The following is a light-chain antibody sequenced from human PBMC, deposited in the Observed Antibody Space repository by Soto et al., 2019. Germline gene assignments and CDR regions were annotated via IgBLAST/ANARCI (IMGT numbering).Light chain of an antibody. CDR1: QSVSNNY. J-gene: IGKJ4*01. CDR3: QQYGSSPLT. Sequence: EIVLTQSPGTLSLSPGERATLSCRASQSVSNNYLAWYQQKPGQAPRLLIYGASRRATGIPDRFSGSGSGTPFTLTISRLEPEDFAVYSCQQYGSSPLTFGGGTKVEIK. CDR2: GAS. V-gene: IGKV3-20*01.